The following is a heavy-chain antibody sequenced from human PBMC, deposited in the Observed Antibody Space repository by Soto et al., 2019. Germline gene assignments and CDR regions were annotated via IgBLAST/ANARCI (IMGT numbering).Heavy chain of an antibody. CDR1: GFTFDDYA. CDR3: AKDSTVTSPYYYYGMDV. V-gene: IGHV3-9*01. D-gene: IGHD4-4*01. Sequence: SLKISCAASGFTFDDYAMHWVRQAPGKGLEWVSGISWNSGSIGYADSVKGRFTISRDNAKNSLYLQMNSLRAEDTALYYCAKDSTVTSPYYYYGMDVWGQGTTVTVSS. J-gene: IGHJ6*02. CDR2: ISWNSGSI.